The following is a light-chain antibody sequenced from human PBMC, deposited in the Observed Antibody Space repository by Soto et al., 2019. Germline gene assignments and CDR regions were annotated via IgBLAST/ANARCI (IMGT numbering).Light chain of an antibody. CDR2: DVS. V-gene: IGLV2-11*01. CDR1: SRGVRDYNF. Sequence: QSVLTQPRSVSGSPGQSVTISCTGTSRGVRDYNFVSWYQQHPGKAPKLMIYDVSKRPSGVPDRFSGSKSGNTASLTISGLQAEDEADYYCCSYVGTYTYVFGTGTKVTVL. CDR3: CSYVGTYTYV. J-gene: IGLJ1*01.